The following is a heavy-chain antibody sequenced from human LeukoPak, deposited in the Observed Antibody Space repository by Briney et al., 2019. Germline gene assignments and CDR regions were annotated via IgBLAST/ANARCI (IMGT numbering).Heavy chain of an antibody. V-gene: IGHV3-7*01. D-gene: IGHD3-10*01. CDR1: GFIFSSYC. CDR2: IIQDGSAK. Sequence: GGSLRLSCAASGFIFSSYCMTWVRQAPGKGLEWVAEIIQDGSAKYYADSVKGRFTISRDNDKRSLYLQMDSLRAEDTAMYYCATSGFYDSGRGGVSPSDYWGQGTLVTVSS. CDR3: ATSGFYDSGRGGVSPSDY. J-gene: IGHJ4*02.